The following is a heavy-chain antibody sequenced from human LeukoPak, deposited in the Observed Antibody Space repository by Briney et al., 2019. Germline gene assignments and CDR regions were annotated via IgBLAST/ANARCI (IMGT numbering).Heavy chain of an antibody. Sequence: PSETLSLTCAVSGYSISSGYYWGWIRQPPGKGLEWIGSIDHSGSTYYNPSLKSRVTISVDTSKNQFSLKLSSVTAADTAVYYCARYSTVTTYDAFDIRGQGTMVTVSS. CDR1: GYSISSGYY. CDR2: IDHSGST. CDR3: ARYSTVTTYDAFDI. V-gene: IGHV4-38-2*01. J-gene: IGHJ3*02. D-gene: IGHD4-17*01.